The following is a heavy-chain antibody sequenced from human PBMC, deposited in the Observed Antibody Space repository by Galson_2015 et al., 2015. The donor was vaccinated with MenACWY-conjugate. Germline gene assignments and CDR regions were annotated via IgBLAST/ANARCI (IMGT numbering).Heavy chain of an antibody. Sequence: QSGAEVKKPGESLRIPCKGSGYSFTNNWITWVRQVPGKGLEWMGTIDPSDSYTNYGPSFRGRVTVSVDTSISTAYLQWSSLKASDTAIYFCARFYNWDDAHLDYWGQGTLVTVSS. CDR3: ARFYNWDDAHLDY. CDR1: GYSFTNNW. J-gene: IGHJ4*02. CDR2: IDPSDSYT. V-gene: IGHV5-10-1*01. D-gene: IGHD1-1*01.